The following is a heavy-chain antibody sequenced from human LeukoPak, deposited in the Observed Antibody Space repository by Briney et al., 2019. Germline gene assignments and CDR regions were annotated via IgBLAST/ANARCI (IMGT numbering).Heavy chain of an antibody. CDR3: GKDVLAGALDV. CDR2: IDWSSGSI. V-gene: IGHV3-9*01. CDR1: GFTIHDHA. J-gene: IGHJ6*02. D-gene: IGHD3-10*01. Sequence: GGSLRLSCVGSGFTIHDHAMHWVRQAPGKGLEWVSGIDWSSGSIGYADSVKGRFTISRDNAKNSLYLQMNSLRAEDTALYYCGKDVLAGALDVWGQGTTVTVSS.